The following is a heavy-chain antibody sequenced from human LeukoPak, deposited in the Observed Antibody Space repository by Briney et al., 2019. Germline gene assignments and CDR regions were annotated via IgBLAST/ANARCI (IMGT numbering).Heavy chain of an antibody. J-gene: IGHJ4*02. CDR1: GGSISSYY. D-gene: IGHD3-10*01. CDR2: IYTSGST. CDR3: ARNKKGGSGSLSFDY. V-gene: IGHV4-4*07. Sequence: PSETLSLTCTVSGGSISSYYWSWIRQPAGKGLEWIGRIYTSGSTNYNPTLKSRVTMSVDTSKNQFSLKLSSVAAADTAVYYCARNKKGGSGSLSFDYWGQGTLVTVSS.